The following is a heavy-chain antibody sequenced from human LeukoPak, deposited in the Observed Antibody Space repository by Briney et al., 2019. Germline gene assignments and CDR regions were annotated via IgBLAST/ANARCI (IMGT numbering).Heavy chain of an antibody. CDR3: ARGDSGGSGTWFDP. D-gene: IGHD2-15*01. V-gene: IGHV4-39*01. CDR2: IYYSGTT. Sequence: SETLSLTCTVSGGSISGSGYYWAWIRQRPEKGLEWIGSIYYSGTTYFNPSLKSRITISIDTSKNQFSLMLSSVTAADTAVYYCARGDSGGSGTWFDPWGQGTLVTVSS. J-gene: IGHJ5*02. CDR1: GGSISGSGYY.